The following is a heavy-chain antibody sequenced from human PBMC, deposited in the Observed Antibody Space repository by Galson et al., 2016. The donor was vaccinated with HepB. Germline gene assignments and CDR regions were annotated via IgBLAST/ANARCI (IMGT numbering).Heavy chain of an antibody. Sequence: SLRLSCAVSGFTFEDSAVNWFRQAPGKGLEWVGYIRSQAYGGSTEYAASVKGRVTISRDESKSIAYLQVDSLKVEDTAVYYCSVHNPTTLQEGEGKYYWGQGTLVTVSS. CDR2: IRSQAYGGST. CDR1: GFTFEDSA. CDR3: SVHNPTTLQEGEGKYY. D-gene: IGHD3-10*01. V-gene: IGHV3-49*03. J-gene: IGHJ4*02.